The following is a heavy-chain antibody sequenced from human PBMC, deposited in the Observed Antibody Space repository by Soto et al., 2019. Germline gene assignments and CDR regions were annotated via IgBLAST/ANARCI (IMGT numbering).Heavy chain of an antibody. CDR2: INPGNGNT. V-gene: IGHV1-3*01. Sequence: VASVKVSCKASGYTFTSYGINWLRQAPGRGLEWMGWINPGNGNTKYSQQFQGRVIIDRDTSASTAYMELSSLRSEDTAVYYCARGGYFDSSNYLAYWGLGTLVTVSS. CDR3: ARGGYFDSSNYLAY. CDR1: GYTFTSYG. D-gene: IGHD3-22*01. J-gene: IGHJ4*02.